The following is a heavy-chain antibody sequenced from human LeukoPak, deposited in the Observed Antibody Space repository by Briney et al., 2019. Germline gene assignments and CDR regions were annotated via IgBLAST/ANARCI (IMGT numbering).Heavy chain of an antibody. J-gene: IGHJ4*02. V-gene: IGHV3-53*01. Sequence: GGSLSLLCAPSGFTVSSNYMSWVRQAPGGGLEWVSILYSAGSTYYEESVRGRFTISRDSSKNTVCLQINSLRAEDTAVYYCASGGMGARKYYSDPFHYWGQGTLVSVPT. CDR3: ASGGMGARKYYSDPFHY. CDR2: LYSAGST. D-gene: IGHD3-10*01. CDR1: GFTVSSNY.